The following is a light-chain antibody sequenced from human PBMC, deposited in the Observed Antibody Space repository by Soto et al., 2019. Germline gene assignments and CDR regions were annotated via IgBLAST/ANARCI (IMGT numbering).Light chain of an antibody. CDR2: GAS. Sequence: EIVMTQSPGTLSLSPWERPTLSCRANQSVNSNYLAWYQQRPGQAPRVLIYGASNSATGIPDRFSGDGSETYFPLTISSLEPVDFAVYYCQHYGSSPPLITFGQETRLEIK. J-gene: IGKJ5*01. CDR3: QHYGSSPPLIT. V-gene: IGKV3-20*01. CDR1: QSVNSNY.